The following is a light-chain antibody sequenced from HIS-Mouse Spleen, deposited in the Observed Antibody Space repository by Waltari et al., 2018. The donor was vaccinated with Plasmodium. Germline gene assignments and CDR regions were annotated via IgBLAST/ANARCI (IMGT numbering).Light chain of an antibody. CDR2: EDS. V-gene: IGLV3-10*01. J-gene: IGLJ3*02. CDR1: ALPKKY. Sequence: SHELTQPPSVSVSPGQTATTTCPGDALPKKYASWYQQKSGRAPVLVIYEDSKRPAGLPERFSGSSSGTMATLTISGAQVEDEADYYCYSTDSSGNHRVFGGGTKLTVL. CDR3: YSTDSSGNHRV.